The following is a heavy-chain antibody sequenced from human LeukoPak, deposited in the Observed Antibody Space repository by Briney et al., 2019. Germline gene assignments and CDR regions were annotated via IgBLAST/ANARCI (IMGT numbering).Heavy chain of an antibody. J-gene: IGHJ4*02. D-gene: IGHD3-22*01. V-gene: IGHV3-30*02. CDR2: IRYDGSNK. CDR3: EILGYYYDSSGYYLDY. CDR1: GFTFSSYG. Sequence: GGSLRLSCAASGFTFSSYGMHWVRQAPGKGLEGVAFIRYDGSNKYYADSVKGRFTISRDNSKNTLYLQMNSLRAEDTAAYYCEILGYYYDSSGYYLDYWGQGTLVTVSS.